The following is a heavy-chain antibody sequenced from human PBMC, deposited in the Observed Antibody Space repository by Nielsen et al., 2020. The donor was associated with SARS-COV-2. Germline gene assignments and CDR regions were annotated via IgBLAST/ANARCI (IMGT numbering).Heavy chain of an antibody. CDR2: LKSRSDTA. D-gene: IGHD3-3*01. CDR3: ARTFFLGWYFDV. J-gene: IGHJ2*01. V-gene: IGHV3-11*03. CDR1: GFTFSDYY. Sequence: GGSLRLSCAASGFTFSDYYITWIRQAPGKGLEWVSYLKSRSDTANYAASVKGRFIVSRDNAKKSLYLQMNSLRAEDTAVYFCARTFFLGWYFDVWGRGTPVTVSS.